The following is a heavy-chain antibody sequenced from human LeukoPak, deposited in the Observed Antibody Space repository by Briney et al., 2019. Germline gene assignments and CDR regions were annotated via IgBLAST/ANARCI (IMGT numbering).Heavy chain of an antibody. CDR1: GFTLDDDA. D-gene: IGHD6-13*01. J-gene: IGHJ4*02. V-gene: IGHV3-9*01. CDR2: ISWNSGSI. Sequence: LAGGSLRLSCAAAGFTLDDDAMHWVRHAAGKGLGWVAGISWNSGSIVYAESVKGRFTIARENAKNFLYLQMNSLRAEDRALYYCARAQQGIPDYWGQGTLVTVSS. CDR3: ARAQQGIPDY.